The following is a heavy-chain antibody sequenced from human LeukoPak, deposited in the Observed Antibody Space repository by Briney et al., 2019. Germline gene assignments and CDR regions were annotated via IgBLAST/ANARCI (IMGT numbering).Heavy chain of an antibody. J-gene: IGHJ6*03. D-gene: IGHD6-13*01. CDR3: ARHWQLETYYYYYMDV. CDR1: GGSFSGYY. V-gene: IGHV4-34*01. CDR2: INHSGST. Sequence: PSETLSLTCAVYGGSFSGYYWSWIRQPPGKGLEWLGEINHSGSTYYNPSLKSRVTISVDTSKNQFSLKLSSVTAADTAVYYCARHWQLETYYYYYMDVWGKGTTVTISS.